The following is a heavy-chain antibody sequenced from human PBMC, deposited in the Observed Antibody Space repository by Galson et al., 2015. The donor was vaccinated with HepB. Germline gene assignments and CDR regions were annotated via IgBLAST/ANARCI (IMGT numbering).Heavy chain of an antibody. V-gene: IGHV3-23*01. CDR3: AKGKAQVPGQNYYYYYYGMDV. CDR2: ISGSGGST. J-gene: IGHJ6*02. CDR1: GFTFSSYA. D-gene: IGHD1-7*01. Sequence: SLRLSCAASGFTFSSYAMSWVRQAPGKGLEWVSAISGSGGSTYYADSVKGRFTISRDNSKNTLYLQMNSLRAEDTAVYYCAKGKAQVPGQNYYYYYYGMDVWGQGTTVTVSS.